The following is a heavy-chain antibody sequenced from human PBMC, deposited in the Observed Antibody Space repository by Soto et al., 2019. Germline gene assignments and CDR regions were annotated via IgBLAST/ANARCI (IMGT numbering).Heavy chain of an antibody. J-gene: IGHJ3*02. CDR3: AIGGSVVRDPYAFDI. CDR2: INAGNGNT. D-gene: IGHD2-15*01. CDR1: GXTFTSYA. V-gene: IGHV1-3*01. Sequence: ASVKVSCKASGXTFTSYAMHWVRQAPGQRLEWMGWINAGNGNTKYSQKFQGRVTITRDTSASTAYMELSSLRSEDTAVYYCAIGGSVVRDPYAFDIWGQGTMVTVSS.